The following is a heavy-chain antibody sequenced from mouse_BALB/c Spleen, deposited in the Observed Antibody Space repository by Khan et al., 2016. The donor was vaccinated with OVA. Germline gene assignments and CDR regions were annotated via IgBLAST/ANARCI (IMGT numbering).Heavy chain of an antibody. V-gene: IGHV5-17*02. Sequence: EVELVESGGGLVQPGGSRTLSCAASGFTFSSFGMHWLRQAPEKGLEWVAYISSGSSTIYYADRVKGRFTISRDNPKHTLFLQMTSLRSEDTAMYYCARRRGKYYAMDYWGQGTSVTVSS. CDR1: GFTFSSFG. CDR2: ISSGSSTI. D-gene: IGHD2-1*01. J-gene: IGHJ4*01. CDR3: ARRRGKYYAMDY.